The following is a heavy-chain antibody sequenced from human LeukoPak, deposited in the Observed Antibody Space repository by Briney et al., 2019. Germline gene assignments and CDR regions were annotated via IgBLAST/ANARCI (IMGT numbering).Heavy chain of an antibody. Sequence: ASVKVSCKVSGYTLTELSMHWVRQAPGKGLEWMGGFDPEDGETIYAQKFQGRVTMTEDTSTDTAYMELSSLRSEDTAVYYCATGTGCLSVVWFDPWGQGTLVTVSS. J-gene: IGHJ5*02. CDR1: GYTLTELS. CDR3: ATGTGCLSVVWFDP. V-gene: IGHV1-24*01. CDR2: FDPEDGET. D-gene: IGHD5/OR15-5a*01.